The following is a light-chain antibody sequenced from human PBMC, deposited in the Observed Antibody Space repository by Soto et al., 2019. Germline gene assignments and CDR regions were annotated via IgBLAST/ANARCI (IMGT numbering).Light chain of an antibody. Sequence: LAQPASMSGSPGQSVTISCAGTSSDIGGYNYVSWYQHHPGTAPKLIIYDVSSRPSGVSHRFSASKSGNTASLTISGLQAEDEADYYCSSFSVASPLFGTGTKVTVL. V-gene: IGLV2-14*01. CDR2: DVS. CDR1: SSDIGGYNY. J-gene: IGLJ1*01. CDR3: SSFSVASPL.